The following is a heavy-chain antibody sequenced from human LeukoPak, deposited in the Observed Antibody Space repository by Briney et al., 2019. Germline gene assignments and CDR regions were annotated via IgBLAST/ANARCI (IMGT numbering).Heavy chain of an antibody. J-gene: IGHJ4*02. CDR3: AKGGVVSKYYYDSSVGY. Sequence: PGGSLRLSCLVSGFTFSNYGMSWVRQAPGKGLEWVSGINDSGGKTYYVDSVKGRFTISRDNSKNTLYLQMNRLRVEDTAIYYCAKGGVVSKYYYDSSVGYWGQGTLVTVSS. CDR1: GFTFSNYG. V-gene: IGHV3-23*01. CDR2: INDSGGKT. D-gene: IGHD3-22*01.